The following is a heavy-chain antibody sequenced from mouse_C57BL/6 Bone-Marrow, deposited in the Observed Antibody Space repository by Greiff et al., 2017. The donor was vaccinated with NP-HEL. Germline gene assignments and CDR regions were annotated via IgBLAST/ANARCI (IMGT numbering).Heavy chain of an antibody. Sequence: EVKLVESGPELVKPGASVKMSCKASGYTFTDYNMHWVKQSHGKSLEWIGYINPNNGGTSYNQKFKGKATLTVNKSSSTAYMELRSLTSEDSAVYYCARELRPFDYWGQGTTLTVSS. D-gene: IGHD3-2*02. V-gene: IGHV1-22*01. CDR3: ARELRPFDY. CDR2: INPNNGGT. CDR1: GYTFTDYN. J-gene: IGHJ2*01.